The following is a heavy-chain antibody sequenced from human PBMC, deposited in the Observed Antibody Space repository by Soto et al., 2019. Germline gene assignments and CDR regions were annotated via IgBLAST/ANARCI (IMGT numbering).Heavy chain of an antibody. CDR1: GFSLNNHA. J-gene: IGHJ3*01. CDR2: ISGSGSTT. Sequence: GGSLRLSCAASGFSLNNHAMTWVRQAPGKGLEWVSGISGSGSTTHYADSVKGRFTISRDNSKDTLYLQMNSLRPEDTAVYYCAKDRLMLTMVVVGAFDFWGLGTRGTVS. V-gene: IGHV3-23*01. CDR3: AKDRLMLTMVVVGAFDF. D-gene: IGHD3-22*01.